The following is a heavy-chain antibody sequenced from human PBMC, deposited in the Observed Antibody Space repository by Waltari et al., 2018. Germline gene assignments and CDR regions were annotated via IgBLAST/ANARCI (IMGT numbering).Heavy chain of an antibody. CDR3: TARGYSYGYLVDY. V-gene: IGHV3-74*01. Sequence: EVHLVESGGGLVQPGGSLRLSCASSGFPFRGSWLPWVRQVPGRGLWGVSRIGPDGSGTSYADSVKSRFIISRDNAKNTLYLQMNSLKTEDTAVYYCTARGYSYGYLVDYWGQGTLVTVSS. CDR2: IGPDGSGT. D-gene: IGHD5-18*01. CDR1: GFPFRGSW. J-gene: IGHJ4*02.